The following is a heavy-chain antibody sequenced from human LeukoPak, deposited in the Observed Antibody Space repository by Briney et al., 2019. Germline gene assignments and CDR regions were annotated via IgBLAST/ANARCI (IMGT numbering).Heavy chain of an antibody. J-gene: IGHJ4*02. CDR2: ISYDGSNK. V-gene: IGHV3-30-3*01. D-gene: IGHD3-3*01. CDR1: GFTFSSYA. Sequence: PGGSLRLSCAASGFTFSSYAMHWVRQAPGKGLEWVAVISYDGSNKYYADSVKGRFTISRDNSKNTLYLQMNSLRAEDTAVYYCARGVYDFWSGYFSYWGQGTLVTVSS. CDR3: ARGVYDFWSGYFSY.